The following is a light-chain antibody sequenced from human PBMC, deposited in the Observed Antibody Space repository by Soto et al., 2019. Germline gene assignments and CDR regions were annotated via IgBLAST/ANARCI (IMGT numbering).Light chain of an antibody. V-gene: IGLV1-44*01. CDR1: SSNIGSNA. Sequence: QSVLTQPPSASGTPGQRVTISCSGSSSNIGSNAVNWYQNLPGTAPKLLIYCNSQRPSGVPDRFSASKSGTSASLAISGLQSEDEADYYCASWDDSLNGVVFGGGTKLTVL. CDR3: ASWDDSLNGVV. J-gene: IGLJ2*01. CDR2: CNS.